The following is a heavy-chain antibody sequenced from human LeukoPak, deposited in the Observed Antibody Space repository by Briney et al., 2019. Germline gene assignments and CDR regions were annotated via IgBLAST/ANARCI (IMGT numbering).Heavy chain of an antibody. D-gene: IGHD6-13*01. J-gene: IGHJ4*02. CDR2: INQDESQQ. CDR3: SNGIYSPSY. CDR1: GFTFTLYW. V-gene: IGHV3-7*01. Sequence: GGILRLSCTTSGFTFTLYWMAWIRQSPGKGLEWVTNINQDESQQYYLESVEGRFTVSRDNARNSVYLHMNNLRVEDTAVYYCSNGIYSPSYWGRGTLVTVSS.